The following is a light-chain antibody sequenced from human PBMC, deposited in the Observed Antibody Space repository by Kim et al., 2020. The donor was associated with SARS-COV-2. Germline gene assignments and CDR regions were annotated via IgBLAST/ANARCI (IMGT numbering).Light chain of an antibody. CDR1: QSVLYSSDNKNN. CDR2: WAS. CDR3: QQYYSSPHT. Sequence: DIVMTQSPDSLAVSLGERATINCKSSQSVLYSSDNKNNLAWYQQKPGQPPNLLIYWASTRESGVPDRFNGSGSGTDFTLTISSLQAEDVAVYYCQQYYSSPHTFGQGTKLEI. J-gene: IGKJ2*01. V-gene: IGKV4-1*01.